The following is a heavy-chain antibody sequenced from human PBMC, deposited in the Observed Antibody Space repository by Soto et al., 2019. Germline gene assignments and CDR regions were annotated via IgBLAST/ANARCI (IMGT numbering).Heavy chain of an antibody. V-gene: IGHV3-48*02. CDR2: ISSSSSTI. CDR3: ARDLFDSGYDSGMDV. J-gene: IGHJ6*02. Sequence: GGSLRLSCAASGFTFSSYSMNWVRQAPGKGLEWVSYISSSSSTIYYADSVKGRFTISRDNAKNSLYLQMNSLRDEDTAVYYCARDLFDSGYDSGMDVWGQGTTVTVS. CDR1: GFTFSSYS. D-gene: IGHD5-12*01.